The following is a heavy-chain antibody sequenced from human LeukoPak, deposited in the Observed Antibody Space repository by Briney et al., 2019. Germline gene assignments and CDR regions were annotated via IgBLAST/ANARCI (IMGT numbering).Heavy chain of an antibody. V-gene: IGHV3-23*01. J-gene: IGHJ4*02. CDR2: ISGSGGST. Sequence: GGSLRLSCAASGFTFSSYAMSWVRQAPGKGLEWVSAISGSGGSTYYADSVKGRFTISRDNSKNTLYLQMNSLRAEDTAVYYCAKDRPSGLLWFGESKLFDYWGQGTLVTVSS. D-gene: IGHD3-10*01. CDR1: GFTFSSYA. CDR3: AKDRPSGLLWFGESKLFDY.